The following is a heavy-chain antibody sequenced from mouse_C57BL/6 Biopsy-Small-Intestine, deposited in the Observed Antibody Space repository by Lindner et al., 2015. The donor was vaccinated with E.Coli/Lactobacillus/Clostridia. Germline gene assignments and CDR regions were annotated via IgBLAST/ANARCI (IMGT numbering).Heavy chain of an antibody. CDR2: IYPGGGYT. CDR3: ARERGDYFDY. Sequence: QLQGSWRLELVRPGTSVKMSCKASGYTFTNYWIGWAKQRPGHGLEWIGDIYPGGGYTNYNEKFKGKATLTADKSSSTAYMQFSSLTSEDSAIYYCARERGDYFDYWGQGTTLTVSS. V-gene: IGHV1-63*01. CDR1: GYTFTNYW. J-gene: IGHJ2*01.